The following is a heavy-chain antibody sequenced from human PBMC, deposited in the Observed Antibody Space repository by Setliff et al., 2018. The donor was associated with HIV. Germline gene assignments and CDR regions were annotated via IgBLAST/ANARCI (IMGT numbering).Heavy chain of an antibody. V-gene: IGHV3-21*01. Sequence: GGSLRLSCAASGFIFSSHSMNWVRQAPGKGLEWVSSISSGASHIYYADSIKGRFTISRDNGKNSLYLQMNSLRAEDAAVYYCARKRYSSSWNERRAFDIWGQGTMVTVSS. J-gene: IGHJ3*02. D-gene: IGHD6-13*01. CDR3: ARKRYSSSWNERRAFDI. CDR1: GFIFSSHS. CDR2: ISSGASHI.